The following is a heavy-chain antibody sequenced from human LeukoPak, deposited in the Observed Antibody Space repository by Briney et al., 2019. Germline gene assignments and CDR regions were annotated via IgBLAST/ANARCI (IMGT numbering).Heavy chain of an antibody. CDR2: ISSIGGGT. CDR1: GFTFGTFA. V-gene: IGHV3-64D*09. Sequence: GGSLRLSRSASGFTFGTFAMHWVRQAPGKGLEYISTISSIGGGTDYADSVKGRFTISRDNSKSTLFLQMSSLRAEDTAVYYCVKFPDWWGQGTLVTVSS. CDR3: VKFPDW. J-gene: IGHJ4*02. D-gene: IGHD3/OR15-3a*01.